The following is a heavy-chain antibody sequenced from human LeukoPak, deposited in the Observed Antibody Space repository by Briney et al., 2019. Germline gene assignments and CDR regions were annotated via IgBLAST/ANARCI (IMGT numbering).Heavy chain of an antibody. J-gene: IGHJ3*02. V-gene: IGHV4-4*08. Sequence: SETLSLTCTVSGDSISPYYWGWIRQPPGKGLEWIGYTYSGENTNYKPSLKSRVTISADTSKNQFSLKLTSVTAADTAMYYCARRNDFDIWGQGTMVTVSS. CDR2: TYSGENT. CDR3: ARRNDFDI. CDR1: GDSISPYY.